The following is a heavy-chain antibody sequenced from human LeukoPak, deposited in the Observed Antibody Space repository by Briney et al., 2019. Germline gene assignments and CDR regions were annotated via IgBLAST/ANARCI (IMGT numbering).Heavy chain of an antibody. CDR1: GFTVSNIY. D-gene: IGHD4-17*01. CDR2: IYSGGSI. V-gene: IGHV3-66*01. CDR3: AKDTTVTPYYFDY. Sequence: GGSLRLSCAASGFTVSNIYMTWVRQAPGKGLEWVSVIYSGGSIYYADSVKGRFTISRDNSKNTLYLQMNSLRAEDTAVYYCAKDTTVTPYYFDYWGQGTLVTVSS. J-gene: IGHJ4*02.